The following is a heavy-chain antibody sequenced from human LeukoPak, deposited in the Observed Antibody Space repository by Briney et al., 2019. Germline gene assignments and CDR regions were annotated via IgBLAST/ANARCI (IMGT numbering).Heavy chain of an antibody. CDR2: IYYSGST. Sequence: SETLSLTCTVSGGSISSYYWSWIRQPPGKGLEWIGYIYYSGSTNYNPSLKSRVTISVDTSKNQFSLKLSSVTAADTAVYYCARITDRTIFGEIMHGFDVWGQGTPVTVSS. CDR3: ARITDRTIFGEIMHGFDV. D-gene: IGHD3-3*01. CDR1: GGSISSYY. J-gene: IGHJ3*01. V-gene: IGHV4-59*08.